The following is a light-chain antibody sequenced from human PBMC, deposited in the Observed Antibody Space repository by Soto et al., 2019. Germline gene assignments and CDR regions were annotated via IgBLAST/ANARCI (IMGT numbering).Light chain of an antibody. J-gene: IGKJ1*01. CDR1: ETVKSNY. V-gene: IGKV3-20*01. CDR3: QQYASSPRT. Sequence: EIVLTQSPGTLSLSPGERATFSCRASETVKSNYLAWYQQKPGQAPRLLIYAASSRAPGIPDRFSGSGSGTDFTLTISSLDPKDFAVYYCQQYASSPRTFGQGTKVDIK. CDR2: AAS.